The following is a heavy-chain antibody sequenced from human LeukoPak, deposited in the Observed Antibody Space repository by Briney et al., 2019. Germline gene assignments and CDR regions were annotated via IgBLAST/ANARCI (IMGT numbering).Heavy chain of an antibody. V-gene: IGHV3-23*01. CDR1: GFTFSSYA. CDR2: ISGSGGST. J-gene: IGHJ4*02. D-gene: IGHD1-26*01. CDR3: ARVSRVGAASSLDY. Sequence: PGGSLRLSCAASGFTFSSYAMSWVRQAPGKGLEWVSAISGSGGSTCYADSVKGRFTISRDNAKNSLYLQMNSLRAEDTAVYYCARVSRVGAASSLDYWGQGTLVTVSS.